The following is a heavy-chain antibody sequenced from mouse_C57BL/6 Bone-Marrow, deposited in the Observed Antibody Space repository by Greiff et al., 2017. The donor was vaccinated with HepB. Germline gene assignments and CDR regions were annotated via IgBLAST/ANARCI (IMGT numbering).Heavy chain of an antibody. CDR1: GYTFTDYW. V-gene: IGHV1-9*01. CDR3: ASSYYSNYAVFFAY. D-gene: IGHD2-5*01. CDR2: ILPGSGST. Sequence: VQLQQSGPVLVKPGASVKMSCKASGYTFTDYWIEWVMQRPGHGLEWIGEILPGSGSTNYNEKFKGKATFTADTSANTAYMQLSSLTTEDSAIYYCASSYYSNYAVFFAYWGQGTLVTVSA. J-gene: IGHJ3*01.